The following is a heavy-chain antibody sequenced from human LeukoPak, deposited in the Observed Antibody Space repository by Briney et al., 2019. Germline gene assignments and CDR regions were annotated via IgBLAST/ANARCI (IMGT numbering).Heavy chain of an antibody. CDR3: ARGRYDISTVHRFFYYGMDV. CDR2: INWNGVGT. V-gene: IGHV3-20*04. J-gene: IGHJ6*02. Sequence: PGGSLRLSCAASGFSFGDFGMSWVRQAPGKGLEWVSGINWNGVGTSYIDSVKGRFTVSRDNAKSSLYLQMNSLRGEDTALYFCARGRYDISTVHRFFYYGMDVWGQGTPVTVSS. CDR1: GFSFGDFG. D-gene: IGHD3-22*01.